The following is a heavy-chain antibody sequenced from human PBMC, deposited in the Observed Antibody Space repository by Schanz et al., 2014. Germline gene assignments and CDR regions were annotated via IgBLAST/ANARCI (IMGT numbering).Heavy chain of an antibody. CDR3: AKDLAVAGDY. CDR2: IASGGSHT. D-gene: IGHD6-19*01. V-gene: IGHV3-23*04. Sequence: MHLAESGGALEQPGGSLRLSCAASGITFSDYAMSWVRQAPGKGLEWVSTIASGGSHTFYADSVTGRFTISGDNSKNTLYLQMNSLRAEDTAVYYCAKDLAVAGDYWGQGTLVTVSS. J-gene: IGHJ4*02. CDR1: GITFSDYA.